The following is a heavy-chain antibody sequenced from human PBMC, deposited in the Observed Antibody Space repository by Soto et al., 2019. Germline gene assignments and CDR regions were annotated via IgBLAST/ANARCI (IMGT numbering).Heavy chain of an antibody. V-gene: IGHV4-61*01. CDR1: GDSISSGSSY. D-gene: IGHD2-2*01. CDR2: FYYRGSP. CDR3: ARRNTSNWGEKFDY. Sequence: QVQLQESGPGLVKPSETLSLTCTVSGDSISSGSSYWTWIRQPPGKGLEWIGYFYYRGSPNYNPSVKRRVTISGDTAETQFSLKVSSVTAADRAVYYGARRNTSNWGEKFDYWGRGNLVTVSS. J-gene: IGHJ4*02.